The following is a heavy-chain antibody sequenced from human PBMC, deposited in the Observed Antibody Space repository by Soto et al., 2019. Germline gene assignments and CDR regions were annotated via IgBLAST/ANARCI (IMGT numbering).Heavy chain of an antibody. V-gene: IGHV1-46*01. CDR1: GYSFTSYY. CDR2: INPSGGTT. Sequence: ASVKVSCETCGYSFTSYYIHWVRQAPGQGLEWMGIINPSGGTTTYAQKFQGRVTMTRDTSTSTVYMELSSLRSEDTAVYYCARGPATAPDAYWGLGTLVTVSS. D-gene: IGHD2-2*01. CDR3: ARGPATAPDAY. J-gene: IGHJ4*02.